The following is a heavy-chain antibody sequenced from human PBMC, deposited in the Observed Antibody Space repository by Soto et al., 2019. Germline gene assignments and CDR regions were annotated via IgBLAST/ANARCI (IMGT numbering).Heavy chain of an antibody. D-gene: IGHD2-21*02. CDR2: ISWNSDII. CDR1: GFTFDDYA. J-gene: IGHJ3*01. Sequence: EMQLVESGGGLVQPGRSLRLSCAASGFTFDDYAMHWVRLPPGKGLEWVSRISWNSDIIDYADSVKGRFTISRDTAKNSLYLQMNSLRVEDTALYFCAKDHMWGGDWDRRLGFDVWGQGTMVTVSS. CDR3: AKDHMWGGDWDRRLGFDV. V-gene: IGHV3-9*01.